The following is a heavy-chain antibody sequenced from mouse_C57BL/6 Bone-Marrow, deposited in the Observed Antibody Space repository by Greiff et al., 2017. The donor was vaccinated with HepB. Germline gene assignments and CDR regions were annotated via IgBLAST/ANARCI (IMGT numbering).Heavy chain of an antibody. Sequence: QVQLKQSGAELVRPGASVTLSCKASGYTFTDYEMHWVKQTPVHGLEWIGAIDPETGGTAYNQKFKGKAILTADKSSSTAYMELRSLTSEDSAVYYCTGITTVVAPFAYWGQGTLVTVSA. D-gene: IGHD1-1*01. CDR2: IDPETGGT. CDR1: GYTFTDYE. CDR3: TGITTVVAPFAY. V-gene: IGHV1-15*01. J-gene: IGHJ3*01.